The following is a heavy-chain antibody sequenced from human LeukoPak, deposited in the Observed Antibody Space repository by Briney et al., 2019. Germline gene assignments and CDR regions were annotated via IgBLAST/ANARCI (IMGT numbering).Heavy chain of an antibody. CDR1: GGTFSSYA. D-gene: IGHD6-13*01. CDR3: ARALYSSSWYPYFDY. Sequence: ASVKVSCKASGGTFSSYAISWVRQAPGQGLEWMGRIIPILGIANYAQKFQGRVTITTDESTSTAYMELSSLRSEDTAVYYCARALYSSSWYPYFDYWGQGTLVTVSS. CDR2: IIPILGIA. V-gene: IGHV1-69*04. J-gene: IGHJ4*02.